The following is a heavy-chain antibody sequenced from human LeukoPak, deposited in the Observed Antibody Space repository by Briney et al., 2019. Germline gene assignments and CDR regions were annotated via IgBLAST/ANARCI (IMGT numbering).Heavy chain of an antibody. CDR3: ARARTTVTTLDY. CDR2: IILIFGTA. CDR1: GGTFSRYA. V-gene: IGHV1-69*13. J-gene: IGHJ4*02. D-gene: IGHD4-17*01. Sequence: ASVKVSCKASGGTFSRYAISWVRQAPGQGLEWMGGIILIFGTANYAQKFQGRVTITADESTSTAYMELSSLRSEDTAVYYCARARTTVTTLDYWGQGTLVTVSS.